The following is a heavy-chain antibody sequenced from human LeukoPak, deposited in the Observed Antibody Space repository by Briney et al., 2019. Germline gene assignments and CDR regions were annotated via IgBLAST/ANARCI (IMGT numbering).Heavy chain of an antibody. D-gene: IGHD5-18*01. J-gene: IGHJ4*02. V-gene: IGHV4-59*12. CDR2: IYYSGST. CDR1: GGSISSYY. CDR3: ARRRTNLLTAMVDY. Sequence: SETLSLTCTVSGGSISSYYWSWIRQPPGKGLEWIGYIYYSGSTNYNPSLKSRVTISVDTSKNQFSLKLSSVTAADTAVYYCARRRTNLLTAMVDYWGQGTLVTVSS.